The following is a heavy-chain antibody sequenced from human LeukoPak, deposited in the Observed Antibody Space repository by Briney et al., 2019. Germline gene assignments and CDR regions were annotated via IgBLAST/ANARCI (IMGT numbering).Heavy chain of an antibody. D-gene: IGHD2-21*01. CDR1: ELTFSSYG. V-gene: IGHV3-30*18. CDR3: AKDRPLLDY. J-gene: IGHJ4*02. Sequence: GGSLRLSCAASELTFSSYGMHWVRQAPGKGLEWVAVISYDGSNKYYADSVKGRFTISRDNSKNTLYLQMNSLRAEATGVYYCAKDRPLLDYWGQGTLVTVSS. CDR2: ISYDGSNK.